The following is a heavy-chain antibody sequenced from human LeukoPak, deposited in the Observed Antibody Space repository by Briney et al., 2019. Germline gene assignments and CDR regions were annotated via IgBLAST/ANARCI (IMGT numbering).Heavy chain of an antibody. CDR2: INPNSGGT. CDR1: GYTFTGYY. V-gene: IGHV1-2*02. CDR3: ARAYSSSWLRFYDAFDI. J-gene: IGHJ3*02. Sequence: GASVKVSCKASGYTFTGYYMHWVRQAPGQGLEWMGWINPNSGGTNYAQKVQGRVTMTRDTSISTAYMELSRLRSDDTAVYYCARAYSSSWLRFYDAFDIWGQGTMVTVSS. D-gene: IGHD6-13*01.